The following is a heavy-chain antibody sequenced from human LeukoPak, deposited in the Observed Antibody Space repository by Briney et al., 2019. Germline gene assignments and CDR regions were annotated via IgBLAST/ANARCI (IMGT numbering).Heavy chain of an antibody. CDR3: ARAPGYSGHYYYYGMDV. CDR1: GFTFSSYA. V-gene: IGHV3-30-3*01. D-gene: IGHD3-10*01. Sequence: GRSLRLSCAASGFTFSSYAMHWVRQAPGKGLEWVAVISYDGSNKYYADSVKGRFTISRDNSKNTLYLQMNSLRAEDTAVYYCARAPGYSGHYYYYGMDVWGQGTTVTVSS. CDR2: ISYDGSNK. J-gene: IGHJ6*02.